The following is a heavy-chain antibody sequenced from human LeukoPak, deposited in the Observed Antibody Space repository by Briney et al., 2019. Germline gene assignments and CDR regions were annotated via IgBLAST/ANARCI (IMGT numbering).Heavy chain of an antibody. D-gene: IGHD5-12*01. J-gene: IGHJ3*02. CDR1: GFTFSGYW. CDR3: TRDGGYNAFDI. CDR2: INSHGSST. V-gene: IGHV3-74*01. Sequence: VGSLRLSCAASGFTFSGYWMEWVRQAPGKGLVGVSRINSHGSSTSYADPVKGRFTLSRDNAKNTLYLQMNSLRAEDPAVYYCTRDGGYNAFDIWGQGTMVTVSS.